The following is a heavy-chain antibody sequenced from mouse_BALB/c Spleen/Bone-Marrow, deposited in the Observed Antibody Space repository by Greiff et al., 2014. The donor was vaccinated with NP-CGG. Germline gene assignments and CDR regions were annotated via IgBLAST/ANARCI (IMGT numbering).Heavy chain of an antibody. CDR2: ISTYYGDA. CDR1: GYTFTDYT. V-gene: IGHV1S137*01. Sequence: QVQLQQSGAELVRPGVSVKISCKGSGYTFTDYTMHWVKQGHAKSLEWIGVISTYYGDASYNQKFKGKATMTVDKSSSTAYMELARLTSEDSAIYYCARVITTGYYGMDYWGQGTSVTVSS. CDR3: ARVITTGYYGMDY. D-gene: IGHD2-4*01. J-gene: IGHJ4*01.